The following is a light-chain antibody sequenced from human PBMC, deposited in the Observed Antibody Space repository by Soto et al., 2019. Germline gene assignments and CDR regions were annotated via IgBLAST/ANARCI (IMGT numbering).Light chain of an antibody. CDR3: QSYDSSLSAF. J-gene: IGLJ1*01. Sequence: QSVLTQPPSVSGAPGQRVTISCTGSSSNIGAGYDVHWYQQLPGTAPKLLIYGNSNRPSGVPDRFSGSKSGTSASLAITGLQAEDEAEYYCQSYDSSLSAFFGTGTKLTVL. CDR1: SSNIGAGYD. CDR2: GNS. V-gene: IGLV1-40*01.